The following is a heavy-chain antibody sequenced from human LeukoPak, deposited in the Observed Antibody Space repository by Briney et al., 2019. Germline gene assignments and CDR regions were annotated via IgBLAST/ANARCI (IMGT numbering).Heavy chain of an antibody. Sequence: KSSETLSLTCNVSGASIKSYYRNWIRQSPGKGLEWLGNIHYRGTTNYNPSLKSRVTLSLDTSKSQFALKMTSVIAADTAVYYCARDEHGDFQGFDYWGQGTRVTVSS. J-gene: IGHJ4*02. CDR2: IHYRGTT. D-gene: IGHD4-17*01. CDR3: ARDEHGDFQGFDY. CDR1: GASIKSYY. V-gene: IGHV4-59*13.